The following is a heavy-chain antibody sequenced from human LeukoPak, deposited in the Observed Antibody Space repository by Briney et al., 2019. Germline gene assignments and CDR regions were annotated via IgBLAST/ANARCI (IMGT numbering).Heavy chain of an antibody. Sequence: GSSVKVSCKASGGTFSSYAISWVRQAPGQGLEWMGGIIPIFGTANYAQKFQGRVTITADESTSTAYMELSSLRSEDTAVYCCARSYSSGWSPQYYFDYWGQGTLVTVSS. CDR2: IIPIFGTA. D-gene: IGHD6-19*01. CDR3: ARSYSSGWSPQYYFDY. J-gene: IGHJ4*02. CDR1: GGTFSSYA. V-gene: IGHV1-69*01.